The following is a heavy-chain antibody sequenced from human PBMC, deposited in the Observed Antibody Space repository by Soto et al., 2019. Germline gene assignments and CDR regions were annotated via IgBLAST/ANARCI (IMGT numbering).Heavy chain of an antibody. J-gene: IGHJ6*02. CDR1: GFTFSSYA. D-gene: IGHD5-18*01. CDR3: ARDGQLGRYYYYYYGMDV. Sequence: QVQLVESGGGVVQPWRSLRLSCAASGFTFSSYAMHWVRQAPGKGLEWVAVISYDGSNKYYADSVKGRFTISRDNSKNTLYLQMNSLRAEDTAVYYCARDGQLGRYYYYYYGMDVWGQGTTVTVSS. V-gene: IGHV3-30-3*01. CDR2: ISYDGSNK.